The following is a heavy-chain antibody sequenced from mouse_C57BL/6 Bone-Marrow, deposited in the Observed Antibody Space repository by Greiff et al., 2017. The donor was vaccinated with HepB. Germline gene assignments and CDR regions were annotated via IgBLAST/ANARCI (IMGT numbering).Heavy chain of an antibody. CDR1: GFTFSSYA. CDR2: ISDGGSYT. Sequence: VQLKQSGGGLVKPGGSLKLSCAASGFTFSSYAMSWVRQTPEKRLEWVATISDGGSYTYYPDNVKGRFTISRDNAKNNLYLQMSHLKSEDTAMYYCARDRDYYGSSYEDYAMDYWGQGTSVTVSS. J-gene: IGHJ4*01. D-gene: IGHD1-1*01. CDR3: ARDRDYYGSSYEDYAMDY. V-gene: IGHV5-4*01.